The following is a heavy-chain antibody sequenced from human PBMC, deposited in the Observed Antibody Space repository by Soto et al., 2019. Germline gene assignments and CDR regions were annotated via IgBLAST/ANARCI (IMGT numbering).Heavy chain of an antibody. J-gene: IGHJ5*02. CDR3: ARAPPRRGSRDWFDP. Sequence: EVQLVESGGGLVQPGGSLRLSCAASGFTFSSYSMNWVRQAPGKGLEGVSYISSSSSTIYYADSVKGRFTISRDNAKNSLYLQMNSLRDEDTAVYYCARAPPRRGSRDWFDPWGQGTLVTVSS. D-gene: IGHD5-12*01. CDR1: GFTFSSYS. CDR2: ISSSSSTI. V-gene: IGHV3-48*02.